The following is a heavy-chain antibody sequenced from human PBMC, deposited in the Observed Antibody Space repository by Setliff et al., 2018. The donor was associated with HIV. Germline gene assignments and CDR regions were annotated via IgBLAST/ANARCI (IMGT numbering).Heavy chain of an antibody. D-gene: IGHD6-13*01. Sequence: PSETLSLTCAVYGGSFMGYYWNWIRQPPGKGLEWIGEIYHGGYTNYNPSLKSRATISVDKSKRQFSLKLSSVTAADTAVYYCARGQHSSTWGALFDYWGQGILVTVSS. CDR1: GGSFMGYY. V-gene: IGHV4-34*01. CDR3: ARGQHSSTWGALFDY. CDR2: IYHGGYT. J-gene: IGHJ4*02.